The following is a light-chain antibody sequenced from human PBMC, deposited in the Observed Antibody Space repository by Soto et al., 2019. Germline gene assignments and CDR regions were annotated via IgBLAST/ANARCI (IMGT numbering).Light chain of an antibody. Sequence: QSVLTQPASVSGSPGQSITISCTGTSSDVGDYNYVSWYQQHPGKAPKLMIYDVSNRPSGVSNRFSGSKSGNTASLTISGXXXXXXXXXYCSSYTSSSTLEAVFGGGTQLTVL. CDR2: DVS. J-gene: IGLJ2*01. CDR3: SSYTSSSTLEAV. V-gene: IGLV2-14*01. CDR1: SSDVGDYNY.